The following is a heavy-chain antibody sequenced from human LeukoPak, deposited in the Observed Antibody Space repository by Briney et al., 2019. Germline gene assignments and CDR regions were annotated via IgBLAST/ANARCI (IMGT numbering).Heavy chain of an antibody. V-gene: IGHV1-18*01. CDR3: ARETAGPRLRFYAFDI. J-gene: IGHJ3*02. CDR2: ISAYNGNT. D-gene: IGHD5-12*01. Sequence: GASAKVSCKASGYTFTSYGISWVRQAPGQGLEWMGWISAYNGNTNYAQKLQGRVTMTTDTSTSTAYMELRSLRSEDTAVYYCARETAGPRLRFYAFDIWGQGTMVTVSS. CDR1: GYTFTSYG.